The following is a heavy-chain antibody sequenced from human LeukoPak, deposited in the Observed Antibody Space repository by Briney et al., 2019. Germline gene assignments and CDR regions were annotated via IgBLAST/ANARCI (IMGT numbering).Heavy chain of an antibody. CDR2: ICYSGST. CDR1: GGSISSSSYY. Sequence: PSETLSLTCTVSGGSISSSSYYWGRLRQPPGKELDWNGNICYSGSTYYNPSLQSRVTISVDTSKNQFSLKLVSVTAAATALYYWARLESTAIGDAFDIGGQGTMVTVSS. D-gene: IGHD5-18*01. J-gene: IGHJ3*02. V-gene: IGHV4-39*01. CDR3: ARLESTAIGDAFDI.